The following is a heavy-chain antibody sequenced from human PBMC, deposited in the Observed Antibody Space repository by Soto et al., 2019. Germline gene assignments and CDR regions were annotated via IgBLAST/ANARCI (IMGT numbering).Heavy chain of an antibody. CDR3: ARTPPKSVYYFDY. CDR2: IYPGDSDT. Sequence: GESLKISCKASGYSFTSYWIGWVRQMPGEGLEWVGIIYPGDSDTRYSPSFQGQVTISADKSITTAYLQWSSLKASDTAIYYCARTPPKSVYYFDYWGQGTLVTVSS. J-gene: IGHJ4*02. CDR1: GYSFTSYW. V-gene: IGHV5-51*01. D-gene: IGHD3-16*01.